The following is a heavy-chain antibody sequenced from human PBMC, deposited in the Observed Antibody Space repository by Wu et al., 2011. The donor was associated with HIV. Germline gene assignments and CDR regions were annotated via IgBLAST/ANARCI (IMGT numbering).Heavy chain of an antibody. D-gene: IGHD6-19*01. CDR1: GYTFNTYA. V-gene: IGHV1-18*01. Sequence: QVQLVQSGAEVKKSGASVKVSCKASGYTFNTYAISWVRQAPGQGLEWMGWISPYDGDTKYPQKLQGRVTMTTDTSTSTAYMELRSLRSDDTAVYYCARDDSSGWPEGFDYWGQGTLVTVSS. CDR2: ISPYDGDT. J-gene: IGHJ4*02. CDR3: ARDDSSGWPEGFDY.